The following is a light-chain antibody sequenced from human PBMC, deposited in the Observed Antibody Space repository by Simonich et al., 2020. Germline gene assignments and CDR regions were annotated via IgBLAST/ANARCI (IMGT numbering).Light chain of an antibody. CDR1: QIVISI. V-gene: IGKV3-11*01. CDR3: QQRSNWPPLT. J-gene: IGKJ4*01. CDR2: DAS. Sequence: EIVLTQSPATLSLSPGERATLSCRASQIVISILAWYKQKPGQAPRLLIYDASKSATGIPARFSGSGSGTDFTLTISSLEPEDFAFYYCQQRSNWPPLTCGGGTKVEIK.